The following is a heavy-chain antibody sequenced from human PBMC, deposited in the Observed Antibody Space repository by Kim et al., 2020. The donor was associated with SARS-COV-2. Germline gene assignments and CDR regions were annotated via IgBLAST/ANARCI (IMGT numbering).Heavy chain of an antibody. CDR3: AKGGEYGSHFDY. D-gene: IGHD6-6*01. V-gene: IGHV3-53*04. Sequence: YYADSVKDRFTISRHDSKNTLYLQMNSLRVEDTAVYYCAKGGEYGSHFDYWGQGALVTVSS. J-gene: IGHJ4*02.